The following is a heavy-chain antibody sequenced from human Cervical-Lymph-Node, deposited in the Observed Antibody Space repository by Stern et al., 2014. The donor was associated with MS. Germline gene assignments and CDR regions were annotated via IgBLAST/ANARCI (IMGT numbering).Heavy chain of an antibody. D-gene: IGHD1-1*01. Sequence: VQLAESGLEVKKPGESLKISCKGSGYRFTTYWISWVCQMPGKGLEWMGIIYPGNPVPTYSPSFKGQVTISADKSTTTAYLQWSSLKASDTAMYYCAKASWNDDAFDIWGQGTMVTVSS. CDR2: IYPGNPVP. CDR3: AKASWNDDAFDI. J-gene: IGHJ3*02. CDR1: GYRFTTYW. V-gene: IGHV5-51*01.